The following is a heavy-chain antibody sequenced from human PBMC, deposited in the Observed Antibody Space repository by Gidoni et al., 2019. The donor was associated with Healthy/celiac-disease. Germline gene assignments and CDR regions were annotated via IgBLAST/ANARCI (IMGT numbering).Heavy chain of an antibody. J-gene: IGHJ5*02. Sequence: QVQLVQSGAEVKTPGASVKVSCKVSGYTLTELSMHWVRQAPGKGLEWTGGFHPEDGETIYAQKFQGRVTMTEDTSTDTAYMELSSLRSEDTAVYYCATDRPVAGQPGWFDPWGQGTLVTVSS. CDR3: ATDRPVAGQPGWFDP. V-gene: IGHV1-24*01. D-gene: IGHD6-19*01. CDR2: FHPEDGET. CDR1: GYTLTELS.